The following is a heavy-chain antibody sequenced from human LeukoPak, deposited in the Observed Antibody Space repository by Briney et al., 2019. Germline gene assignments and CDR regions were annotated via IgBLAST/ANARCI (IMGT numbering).Heavy chain of an antibody. CDR3: ARHPKSGYSGYESDY. J-gene: IGHJ4*02. V-gene: IGHV3-66*04. D-gene: IGHD5-12*01. Sequence: SGGSLRLSCAASGFTVSNNYMSWVRQAPGKGLEWVSVIYSGGGTYYTDSVKGRFTISRDNSKNTLYLQMNSLRAEDTAVYYCARHPKSGYSGYESDYWGQGTLVTVSS. CDR2: IYSGGGT. CDR1: GFTVSNNY.